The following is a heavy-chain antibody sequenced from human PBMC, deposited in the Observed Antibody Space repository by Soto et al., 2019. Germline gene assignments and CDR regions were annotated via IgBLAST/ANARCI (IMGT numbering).Heavy chain of an antibody. J-gene: IGHJ4*02. CDR2: IYYSGST. D-gene: IGHD3-10*01. V-gene: IGHV4-59*08. CDR1: GGSISSYY. CDR3: ARHNYGSGSTYFDY. Sequence: QVQLQESGPGLVKPSETLSLTCTVSGGSISSYYWSWIRQPPGKGLEWIGYIYYSGSTNYNPSLNSRVTISVDPSKNQSSLKLNSMTAADTAVYYCARHNYGSGSTYFDYWGQGTLVTVSS.